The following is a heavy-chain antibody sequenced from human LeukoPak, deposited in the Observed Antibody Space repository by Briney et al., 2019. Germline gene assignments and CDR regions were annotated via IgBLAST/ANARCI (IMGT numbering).Heavy chain of an antibody. D-gene: IGHD6-13*01. V-gene: IGHV3-21*01. J-gene: IGHJ4*02. Sequence: GGSLRLSCAASGFTFSSYSMSWVRQAPGKGLEWVSSISSSSSYIYYADSVKGRFTISRDNAKNSLYLQMNSLRAEDTAVYYCARLSAAGYDYWGQGTLVTVSS. CDR1: GFTFSSYS. CDR3: ARLSAAGYDY. CDR2: ISSSSSYI.